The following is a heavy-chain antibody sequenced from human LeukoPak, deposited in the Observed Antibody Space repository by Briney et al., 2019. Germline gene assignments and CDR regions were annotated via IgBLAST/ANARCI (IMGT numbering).Heavy chain of an antibody. J-gene: IGHJ4*02. V-gene: IGHV3-48*03. Sequence: GGSLRLSCAASGFTFSSYEMNWVRQAPGKGLEWVSYISNSGSTIYHADSVKGRFTISRDNAKNSLYLQMNSLRAEDTAVYYCARDWGGGTHDYWGQGTLVTVSS. CDR2: ISNSGSTI. CDR1: GFTFSSYE. D-gene: IGHD3-10*01. CDR3: ARDWGGGTHDY.